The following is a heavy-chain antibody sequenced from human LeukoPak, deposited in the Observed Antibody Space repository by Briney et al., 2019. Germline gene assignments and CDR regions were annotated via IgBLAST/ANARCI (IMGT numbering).Heavy chain of an antibody. J-gene: IGHJ4*02. Sequence: PSQTLSLTCTVSGASISSGGYYWSCIRQHPGMGLEWTGYIYYSGSTYYNPSLKSLVTISVDTSKNQYSLKLSSVTAADTAVYYCARGSYYYDRDWGQGTLVTVSS. V-gene: IGHV4-31*01. CDR3: ARGSYYYDRD. CDR2: IYYSGST. D-gene: IGHD3-22*01. CDR1: GASISSGGYY.